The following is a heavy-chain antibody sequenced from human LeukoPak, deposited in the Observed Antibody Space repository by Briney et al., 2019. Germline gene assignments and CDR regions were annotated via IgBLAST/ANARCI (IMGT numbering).Heavy chain of an antibody. CDR2: ISGSGGRR. J-gene: IGHJ5*02. V-gene: IGHV3-23*01. CDR1: GFTFNSYA. CDR3: AKDYGDSDWSDP. Sequence: GGSLRLSCAASGFTFNSYAMSWVRQAPGKGLEWVSAISGSGGRRYYADSVKGRSTISRDNSESTLYLQMNSLRAEDTAVYYCAKDYGDSDWSDPWGQGTLVTVSS. D-gene: IGHD4-17*01.